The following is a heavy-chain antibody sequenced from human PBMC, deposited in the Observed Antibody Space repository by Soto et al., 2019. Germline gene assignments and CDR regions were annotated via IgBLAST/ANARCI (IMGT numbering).Heavy chain of an antibody. CDR1: GYTFTGYY. Sequence: ASVKVSCKASGYTFTGYYMHWVRQAPGQGLEWMGWINPNSGGTNYAQKFQGWVTMTRDTSISTAYMELSRLRSDDTAVYYCARGGYYGSGKTSGMYAWGQGNTLPVSS. V-gene: IGHV1-2*04. CDR2: INPNSGGT. D-gene: IGHD3-10*01. J-gene: IGHJ6*02. CDR3: ARGGYYGSGKTSGMYA.